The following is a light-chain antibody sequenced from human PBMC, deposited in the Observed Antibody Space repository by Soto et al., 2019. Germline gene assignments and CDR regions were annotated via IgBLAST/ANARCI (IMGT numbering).Light chain of an antibody. J-gene: IGKJ3*01. Sequence: EIVLTQSPATLSLSPGERATLSRRASQSVSSYLAWYQQKPGQAPRLLIHDASNRATGIPARFSGSGSGTDFTLTISSLESEDFAVYYCQQRSDWPVTFGPGTKVDIK. CDR1: QSVSSY. CDR2: DAS. CDR3: QQRSDWPVT. V-gene: IGKV3-11*01.